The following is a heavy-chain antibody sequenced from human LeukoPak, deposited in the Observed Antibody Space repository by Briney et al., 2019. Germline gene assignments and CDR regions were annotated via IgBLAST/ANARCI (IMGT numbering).Heavy chain of an antibody. J-gene: IGHJ3*02. CDR3: ARGLDIVATIIGFDAFDI. V-gene: IGHV4-34*01. D-gene: IGHD5-12*01. CDR2: INHSGST. CDR1: GGSFSGYY. Sequence: SETLSLTCAVYGGSFSGYYWSWVRQPPGKGLEWIGEINHSGSTNYNPSLKSRVTISVDTSKNQFSLKLSSVTAADTAVYYCARGLDIVATIIGFDAFDIWGQGTMVTVSS.